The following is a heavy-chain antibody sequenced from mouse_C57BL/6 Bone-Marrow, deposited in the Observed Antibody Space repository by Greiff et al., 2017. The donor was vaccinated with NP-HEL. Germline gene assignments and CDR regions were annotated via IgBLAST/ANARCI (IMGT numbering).Heavy chain of an antibody. CDR2: ISYDGSN. CDR3: ARGVGGSSYVWYFDV. V-gene: IGHV3-6*01. Sequence: EVQLQQSGPGLVKPSQSLSLTCSVTGYSITSGYYWNWIRQFPGNKLEWMGYISYDGSNNYNPSLKNRISITRDTSKNQFFLKLNSVTTEDTATYYCARGVGGSSYVWYFDVWGTGTTVTVSS. J-gene: IGHJ1*03. D-gene: IGHD1-1*01. CDR1: GYSITSGYY.